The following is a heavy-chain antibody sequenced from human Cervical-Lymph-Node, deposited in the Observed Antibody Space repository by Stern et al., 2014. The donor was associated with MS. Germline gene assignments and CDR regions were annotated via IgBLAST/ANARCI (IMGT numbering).Heavy chain of an antibody. J-gene: IGHJ4*02. D-gene: IGHD1-26*01. CDR3: ARVGARGALGY. Sequence: QVQLGQSGAEVKKPGASVKVSCKASGYTFIRYGITWVRQAPGQGPEWMGWISAYTCNTSYAQKFQGRVTVTTDTYTSTAYMEMRSLRADDTALYYCARVGARGALGYWGQGTLVTVSS. V-gene: IGHV1-18*01. CDR2: ISAYTCNT. CDR1: GYTFIRYG.